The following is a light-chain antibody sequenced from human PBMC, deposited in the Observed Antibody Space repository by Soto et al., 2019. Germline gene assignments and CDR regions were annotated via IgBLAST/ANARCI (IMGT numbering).Light chain of an antibody. CDR2: DAS. CDR1: QSISIW. V-gene: IGKV1-5*01. Sequence: DFQMIQSPSTLSASVRDRVTITCRGSQSISIWVAWYQQKPANASKLLIYDASSLESGVPSRFSGSGSGTEFTLTIRSLQPDDFATYYCQPYRTFGQGTKVDIK. CDR3: QPYRT. J-gene: IGKJ1*01.